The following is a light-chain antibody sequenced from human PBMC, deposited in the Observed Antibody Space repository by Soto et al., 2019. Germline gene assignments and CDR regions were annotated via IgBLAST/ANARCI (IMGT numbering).Light chain of an antibody. Sequence: RASQSISSYLNWYQQKPGKAPKLLIYAASSLQSGVPSRFSGSGSGTDFTLTISSLQTQDFATYYCQQSSSTPPITFGQGTRLEIK. V-gene: IGKV1-39*01. CDR1: QSISSY. J-gene: IGKJ5*01. CDR2: AAS. CDR3: QQSSSTPPIT.